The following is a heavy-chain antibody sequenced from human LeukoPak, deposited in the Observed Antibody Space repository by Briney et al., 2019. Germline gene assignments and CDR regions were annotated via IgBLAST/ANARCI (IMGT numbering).Heavy chain of an antibody. CDR2: IRHSGST. Sequence: SQTLSLTCTVSGASIRSGDYYWSWIRQPPGKGLEWIGEIRHSGSTNYNPSLKSRVTMSVDTSKNQFSLKLSSVTAADTAVYYCARRGSWSYYYAMDVWGQGTTVAVSS. CDR1: GASIRSGDYY. V-gene: IGHV4-30-4*01. CDR3: ARRGSWSYYYAMDV. D-gene: IGHD6-13*01. J-gene: IGHJ6*02.